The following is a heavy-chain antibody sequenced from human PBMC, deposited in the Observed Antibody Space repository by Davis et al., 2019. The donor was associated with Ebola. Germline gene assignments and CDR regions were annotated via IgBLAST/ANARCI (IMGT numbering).Heavy chain of an antibody. Sequence: PSETLSLPCAVYGGSFSGYYWSWIRQPPGKGLEWIGEINHSGSTNYNPSLKSRVTISVDTSKNQFSLKLSSVTAADTAVYYCARVDSSSRYYWGQGTLVTVSS. CDR3: ARVDSSSRYY. D-gene: IGHD6-13*01. CDR2: INHSGST. J-gene: IGHJ4*02. V-gene: IGHV4-34*01. CDR1: GGSFSGYY.